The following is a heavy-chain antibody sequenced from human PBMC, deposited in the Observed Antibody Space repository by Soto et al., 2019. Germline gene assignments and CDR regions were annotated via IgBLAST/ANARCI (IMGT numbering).Heavy chain of an antibody. J-gene: IGHJ4*02. V-gene: IGHV1-18*01. CDR2: ISAYNGNT. CDR3: ARGPTPDY. CDR1: GYTFTSYG. Sequence: GASVKVSRKASGYTFTSYGISWVRQAPGQGLEWMGWISAYNGNTNYAQKFQGRVTMTRNTSISTAYMELSSLRSDDTAVYYCARGPTPDYWGQGTLVTVSS.